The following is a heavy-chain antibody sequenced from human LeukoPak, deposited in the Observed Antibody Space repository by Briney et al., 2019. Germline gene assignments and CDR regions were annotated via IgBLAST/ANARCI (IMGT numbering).Heavy chain of an antibody. CDR3: ARDGGGSLYGMDV. D-gene: IGHD2-15*01. J-gene: IGHJ6*02. CDR1: GGSISSGVYC. Sequence: SETLSLTCTVSGGSISSGVYCWSWIRQRPGEGLQWIGYICSSGGAYYNPSLKSRVTMSIDTSNNQFSLKLNSVTAADTAVYYCARDGGGSLYGMDVWGQGTTVTVSS. CDR2: ICSSGGA. V-gene: IGHV4-31*03.